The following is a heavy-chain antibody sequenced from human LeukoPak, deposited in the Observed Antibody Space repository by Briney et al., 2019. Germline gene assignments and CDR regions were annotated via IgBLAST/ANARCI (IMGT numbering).Heavy chain of an antibody. V-gene: IGHV1-8*01. D-gene: IGHD3-16*02. Sequence: GASVKVSCKASGYTFTSYDIYWVRQATGQGLEWMGYMNPASGNTGYAQKFQGRVTMTTDTSISTAYMELSSLRSEDTAVYYCARVPREIASIWGQGTMVTVSS. CDR2: MNPASGNT. CDR1: GYTFTSYD. J-gene: IGHJ3*02. CDR3: ARVPREIASI.